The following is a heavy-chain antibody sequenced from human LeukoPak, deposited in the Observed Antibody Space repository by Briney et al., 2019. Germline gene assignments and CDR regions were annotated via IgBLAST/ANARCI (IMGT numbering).Heavy chain of an antibody. CDR2: ISYDGRSK. CDR3: AKDRERYFYWLPPLVMYGLDV. CDR1: VFTLRDYG. V-gene: IGHV3-30*18. D-gene: IGHD3-9*01. J-gene: IGHJ6*02. Sequence: GGSLRLSCSASVFTLRDYGIHWVRQAPGKGLEWVAVISYDGRSKHYADSVKGRFAISRDNSKDTVSLQMNSLRVEDTALYYCAKDRERYFYWLPPLVMYGLDVWGQGTTVTVSS.